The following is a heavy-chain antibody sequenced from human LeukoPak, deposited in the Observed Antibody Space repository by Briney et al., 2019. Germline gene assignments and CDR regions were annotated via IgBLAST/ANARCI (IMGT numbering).Heavy chain of an antibody. D-gene: IGHD3-10*01. CDR3: ARTYYYGSGILTTFDP. V-gene: IGHV4-34*01. Sequence: KPSETLSLTCAVYGGSFSGYYWSWIRQPPGKGLEWIGEINHSGSTNYNPSLKSRVTISVDTSKNQFSLKLSSVTAADTAVYYCARTYYYGSGILTTFDPWGQGTLVTVSS. CDR2: INHSGST. J-gene: IGHJ5*02. CDR1: GGSFSGYY.